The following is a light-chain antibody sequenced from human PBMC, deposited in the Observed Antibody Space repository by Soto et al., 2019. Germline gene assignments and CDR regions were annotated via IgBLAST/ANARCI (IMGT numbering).Light chain of an antibody. CDR1: QSVSSN. CDR2: GAS. J-gene: IGKJ1*01. Sequence: DIVMTPSPATLSVSPGERATLSCRASQSVSSNLAWYQQKPGQAPRLLIYGASTRATGIPDRFSGSGSGTDFTLTISRLEPEDVAVYYCQQYGSSPKTFGQGTKVDIK. V-gene: IGKV3-20*01. CDR3: QQYGSSPKT.